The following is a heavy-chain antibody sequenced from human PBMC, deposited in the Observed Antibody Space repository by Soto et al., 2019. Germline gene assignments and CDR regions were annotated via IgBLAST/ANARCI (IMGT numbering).Heavy chain of an antibody. V-gene: IGHV3-23*01. D-gene: IGHD1-20*01. CDR3: AKEGYNWNNPDWFAP. CDR2: ISGSGGRT. J-gene: IGHJ5*02. Sequence: GGSLRLSCAASGFTFSSYAMSCVRQAPGKGPEWVSAISGSGGRTYYADSVKGRLTISTDNSKNTLYLQMNSLRAEDTAVYYCAKEGYNWNNPDWFAPWGQGTLVTVSS. CDR1: GFTFSSYA.